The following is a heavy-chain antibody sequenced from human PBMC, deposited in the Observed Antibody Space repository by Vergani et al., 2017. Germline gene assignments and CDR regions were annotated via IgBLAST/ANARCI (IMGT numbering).Heavy chain of an antibody. V-gene: IGHV3-21*04. Sequence: EVQLVESGGGLVKPGGSLRLSCAASGFTFSSYSMNWVRQAPGKGLEWVSSISSSSSYIYYADSVKGRFTISRDNSKNTLYLQMNSLRAEDTAVYYCAKDDMTTVTTYDYWGQGTLVTVSS. D-gene: IGHD4-17*01. CDR3: AKDDMTTVTTYDY. J-gene: IGHJ4*02. CDR1: GFTFSSYS. CDR2: ISSSSSYI.